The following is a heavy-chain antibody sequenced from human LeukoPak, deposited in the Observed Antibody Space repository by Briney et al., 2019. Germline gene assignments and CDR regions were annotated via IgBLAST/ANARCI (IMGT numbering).Heavy chain of an antibody. CDR1: GGTCSSYA. CDR3: AITGFRNCSSTSCPTFDY. J-gene: IGHJ4*02. D-gene: IGHD2-2*01. Sequence: SVKVSCKASGGTCSSYAISWVRQAPGQGLEWMGGIIPIFGTANYAQKFQGRVTITADESTSTAYMELSSLRSEDTAVYYCAITGFRNCSSTSCPTFDYWGQGTLVTVSS. CDR2: IIPIFGTA. V-gene: IGHV1-69*01.